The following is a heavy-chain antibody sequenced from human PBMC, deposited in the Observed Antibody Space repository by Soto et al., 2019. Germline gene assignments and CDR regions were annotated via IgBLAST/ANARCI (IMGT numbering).Heavy chain of an antibody. Sequence: ETLSLNCAVYGASCSGYYWSWIRQPPGKGLEWIGEINHSGSTNYNPSLKSRVTMSLDTSKNQFSLKLSSVTAADTAVYYCARDRGIRYCTSTSCYSQSTAFDIWGQGTMVTVSS. CDR3: ARDRGIRYCTSTSCYSQSTAFDI. D-gene: IGHD2-2*01. CDR1: GASCSGYY. V-gene: IGHV4-34*01. CDR2: INHSGST. J-gene: IGHJ3*02.